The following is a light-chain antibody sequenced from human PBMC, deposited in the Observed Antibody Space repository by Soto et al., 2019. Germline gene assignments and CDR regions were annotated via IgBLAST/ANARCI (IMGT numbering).Light chain of an antibody. Sequence: QSVLTQPPAVSAAPGQRVTISCSGSSSNIGGNSVSWYQQLPGTAPKLIIYDADKRPSGITDRFSGSKSGTSATLGITGFQTGDEADYYCGSWDSSLSADVVGSWTKVNVL. CDR3: GSWDSSLSADV. CDR2: DAD. J-gene: IGLJ1*01. CDR1: SSNIGGNS. V-gene: IGLV1-51*01.